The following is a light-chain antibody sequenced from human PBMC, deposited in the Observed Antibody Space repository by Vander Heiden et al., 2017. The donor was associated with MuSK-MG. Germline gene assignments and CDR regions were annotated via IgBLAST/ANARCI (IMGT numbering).Light chain of an antibody. J-gene: IGKJ1*01. V-gene: IGKV3-15*01. CDR1: QSVSSN. CDR2: GAS. CDR3: QPYNNWPLT. Sequence: EIVMTQSSATLSVSPGERATLSCRASQSVSSNLAWYQQKPGQAPRLLIYGASTRATGIPARFSGSGSGTEFTLTISSLQSEDFAVYYCQPYNNWPLTFGQGTKVXIK.